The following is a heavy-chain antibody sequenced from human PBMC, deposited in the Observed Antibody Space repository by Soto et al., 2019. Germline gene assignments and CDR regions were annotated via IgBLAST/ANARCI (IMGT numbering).Heavy chain of an antibody. CDR1: GFTFSNAW. V-gene: IGHV3-15*01. CDR2: IKSKTDGGTT. J-gene: IGHJ3*02. CDR3: TTVAVAAYDAFDI. Sequence: EVQLVESGGGLVKPGGSLRLSCAASGFTFSNAWMSWVRQAPGKGLEWVGRIKSKTDGGTTDYAAPVKGRFTISRDDSKNTLYLQMNRLKTEDTAVYYCTTVAVAAYDAFDIWGQGTMVTVSS. D-gene: IGHD6-19*01.